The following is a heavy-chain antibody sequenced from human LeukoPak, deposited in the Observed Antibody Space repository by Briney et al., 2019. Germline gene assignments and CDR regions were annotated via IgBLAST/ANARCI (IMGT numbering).Heavy chain of an antibody. V-gene: IGHV4-31*03. CDR2: IYYSGST. CDR3: ARDSMVRGVIIRAFDI. CDR1: GGSISSGGYY. J-gene: IGHJ3*02. Sequence: SQTLSLTCTVSGGSISSGGYYWSWIRQHPGKGLEWIGYIYYSGSTYYNPSLKSRVTISVDTSKNQFSLKLSSVTAADTAVYYCARDSMVRGVIIRAFDIWGQGTMVTVSS. D-gene: IGHD3-10*01.